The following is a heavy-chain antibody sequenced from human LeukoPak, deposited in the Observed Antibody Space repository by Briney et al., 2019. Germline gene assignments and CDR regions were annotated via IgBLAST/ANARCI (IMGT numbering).Heavy chain of an antibody. V-gene: IGHV4-38-2*01. CDR2: IYHSGST. CDR1: GNSISSGYY. J-gene: IGHJ4*02. CDR3: AGQHDSNGYYFY. D-gene: IGHD3-22*01. Sequence: PSETLSLTCAVTGNSISSGYYWGWIRQPPGKGLEWIGSIYHSGSTYYNPSLKSRVTISVDTSKNRFSLKLSSVIAADTAVYYCAGQHDSNGYYFYWGQGTLVTVSS.